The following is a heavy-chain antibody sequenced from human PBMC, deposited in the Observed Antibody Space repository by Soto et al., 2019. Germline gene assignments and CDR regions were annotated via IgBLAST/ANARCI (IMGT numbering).Heavy chain of an antibody. CDR3: ARFRGGSGSYSPFSY. D-gene: IGHD3-10*01. CDR1: GYTFTSYG. J-gene: IGHJ4*02. Sequence: ASVKVSCKASGYTFTSYGISWVRQAPGQGLEWMGWISAYNGNTNYAQKLQGRVTMTTDTSTSTAYMELRSLRSDDTAVYYCARFRGGSGSYSPFSYWGQGSLVTVSS. CDR2: ISAYNGNT. V-gene: IGHV1-18*01.